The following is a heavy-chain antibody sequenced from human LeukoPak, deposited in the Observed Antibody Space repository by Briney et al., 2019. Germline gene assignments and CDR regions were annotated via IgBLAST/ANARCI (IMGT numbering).Heavy chain of an antibody. V-gene: IGHV5-51*01. CDR3: ARPLRGYSYGYDY. CDR2: IYPGDSDT. J-gene: IGHJ4*02. D-gene: IGHD5-18*01. CDR1: GYSFTSYW. Sequence: RGESLKISCKGSGYSFTSYWIGWVRQMPGKGLECMGIIYPGDSDTRYSPSFQGQVTISADKSISTAYLQWSSLKASDTAMYYCARPLRGYSYGYDYWGQGTLVTVFS.